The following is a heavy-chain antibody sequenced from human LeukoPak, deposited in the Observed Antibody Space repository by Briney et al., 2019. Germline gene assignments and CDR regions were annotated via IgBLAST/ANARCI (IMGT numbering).Heavy chain of an antibody. D-gene: IGHD5-12*01. J-gene: IGHJ6*03. CDR1: GGTFRSYA. CDR3: ARGGRYSSSHSWFYYYYYMDV. V-gene: IGHV1-69*05. CDR2: IIPIFGTA. Sequence: ASVKVSCKASGGTFRSYAISWVRQAPGQGLEWMGGIIPIFGTANYAQKFQGRVTITTDESTSTAYMELSSLRSEDTAVYYCARGGRYSSSHSWFYYYYYMDVWGKGTTVTVSS.